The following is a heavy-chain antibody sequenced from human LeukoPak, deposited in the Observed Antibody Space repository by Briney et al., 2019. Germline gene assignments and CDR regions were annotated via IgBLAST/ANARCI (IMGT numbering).Heavy chain of an antibody. J-gene: IGHJ4*02. CDR3: ATAYMHYGGNSGPVAFDI. CDR1: GYTLTELS. V-gene: IGHV1-24*01. Sequence: ASVKVSCKVSGYTLTELSMHWVRQAPGKGLEWMGGFDPEDGETIYAQKFQGRVTMTEDTSTDTAYMELSSLRSEDTAVYYCATAYMHYGGNSGPVAFDIWGQGTLVTVSS. CDR2: FDPEDGET. D-gene: IGHD4-23*01.